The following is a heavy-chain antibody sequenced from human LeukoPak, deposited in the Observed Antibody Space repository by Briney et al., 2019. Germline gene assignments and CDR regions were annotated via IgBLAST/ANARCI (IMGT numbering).Heavy chain of an antibody. D-gene: IGHD3-10*01. CDR2: IYYSGST. CDR3: ARHGITMVRGVIIHPCYMDV. V-gene: IGHV4-39*01. J-gene: IGHJ6*03. Sequence: SETLSLTCTVSGGSISSSSYYWGWIRQPPGKGLEWIGSIYYSGSTYYNPSLKSRVTISVDTSKNQFSLKLSSVTAADTAVYYCARHGITMVRGVIIHPCYMDVWGKGTTVTISS. CDR1: GGSISSSSYY.